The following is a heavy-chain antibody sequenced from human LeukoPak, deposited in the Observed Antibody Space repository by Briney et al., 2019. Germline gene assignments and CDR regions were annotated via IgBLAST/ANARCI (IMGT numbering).Heavy chain of an antibody. J-gene: IGHJ5*02. D-gene: IGHD3-22*01. Sequence: GGSLRLSCAASGFTFSSYWMHWVRQDPGKGLVWVSHINNDGSITNYADSVKGRFTISRDNAKNTLYLQMNSLRSEDTAVYYCTRSRARYYDIFSGRSLKSFDPWGQGTLVTVSS. CDR3: TRSRARYYDIFSGRSLKSFDP. CDR1: GFTFSSYW. V-gene: IGHV3-74*01. CDR2: INNDGSIT.